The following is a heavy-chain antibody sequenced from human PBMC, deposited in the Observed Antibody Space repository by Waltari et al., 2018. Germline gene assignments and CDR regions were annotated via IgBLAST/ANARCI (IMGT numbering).Heavy chain of an antibody. J-gene: IGHJ3*02. CDR2: IYYSGST. D-gene: IGHD5-12*01. Sequence: QLQLQESGPGLVKPSETLSLTCTVSGGSISSSSYYWGWIRQPPGKGLEWIGSIYYSGSTYDNPSLKSRGTISVDTSKNQFSLKLSSLRSEDTAVYYCARSLPSGYDSMGDAFDIWGQGTMVTVSS. V-gene: IGHV4-39*07. CDR1: GGSISSSSYY. CDR3: ARSLPSGYDSMGDAFDI.